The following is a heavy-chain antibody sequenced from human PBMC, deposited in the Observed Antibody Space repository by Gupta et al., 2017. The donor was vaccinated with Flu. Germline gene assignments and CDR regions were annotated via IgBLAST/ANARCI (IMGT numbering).Heavy chain of an antibody. CDR3: AREIRWELGDLFDP. CDR1: GYNFTGSY. D-gene: IGHD1-26*01. Sequence: QVQLVQSGAEVKKPGASVKVSCKASGYNFTGSYRHCVRQAPGQGLGWMGWNNPRSGGTKYAQKIAQKIQGRVTMTKDTSISTAYMELSRLTSDDTAIYYCAREIRWELGDLFDPWGQGTLVTVSS. J-gene: IGHJ5*02. V-gene: IGHV1-2*02. CDR2: NNPRSGGT.